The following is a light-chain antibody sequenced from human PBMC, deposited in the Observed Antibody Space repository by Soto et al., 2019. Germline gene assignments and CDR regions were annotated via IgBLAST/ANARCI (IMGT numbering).Light chain of an antibody. V-gene: IGKV1-5*01. CDR3: QQYNSYPLT. J-gene: IGKJ4*01. CDR2: DAS. CDR1: QSFSTW. Sequence: DIQMTQSPSTLSASVGDRVTITCRDSQSFSTWLAWYQQKPGRVPELLIYDASNLQSGVPSRFSGSGAGTEFTLTISSLQPDDFATYYCQQYNSYPLTFGGGTKVDIK.